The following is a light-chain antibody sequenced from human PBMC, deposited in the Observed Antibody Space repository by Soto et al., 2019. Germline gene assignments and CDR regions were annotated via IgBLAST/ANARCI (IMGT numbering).Light chain of an antibody. CDR2: AVS. CDR1: SSDVGGYNY. Sequence: QSALTQPPSASGSPGQSVTISCTGTSSDVGGYNYVSWYQQHPGNAPKLMIYAVSERPSGVPDRFSGSKSGNTASLTVSGLQAEDEADYYCSSRAGNNVVFGGGTKLTVL. J-gene: IGLJ2*01. V-gene: IGLV2-8*01. CDR3: SSRAGNNVV.